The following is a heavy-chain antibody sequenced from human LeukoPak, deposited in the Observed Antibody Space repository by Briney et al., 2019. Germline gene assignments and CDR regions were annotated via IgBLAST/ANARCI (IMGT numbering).Heavy chain of an antibody. D-gene: IGHD3-22*01. CDR1: GFTFSSYE. J-gene: IGHJ4*02. CDR2: ISIGGRTQ. Sequence: PGGSLRLSCAASGFTFSSYEMNWVRQAPGKGLEWVSYISIGGRTQYYADSVKGRFTISRDNAKNSLYLQMNSLRAEDTAVYYCARGLAYNYDSSAYFLDYWGQGTLVTVSS. V-gene: IGHV3-48*03. CDR3: ARGLAYNYDSSAYFLDY.